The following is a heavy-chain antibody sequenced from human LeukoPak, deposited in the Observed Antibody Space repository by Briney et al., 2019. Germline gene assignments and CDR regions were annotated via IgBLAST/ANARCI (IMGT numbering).Heavy chain of an antibody. CDR3: AKYGILTGSNWFDP. CDR2: ISGSGGST. J-gene: IGHJ5*02. V-gene: IGHV3-23*01. D-gene: IGHD3-9*01. CDR1: GFTFSSYA. Sequence: GGSLRLSCAASGFTFSSYAMSWVRQAPGKGLEWVSAISGSGGSTYYADSVKGRFTISRDNSKNTLYLQVNSPRAEDTAVYYCAKYGILTGSNWFDPWGQGTLVTVSS.